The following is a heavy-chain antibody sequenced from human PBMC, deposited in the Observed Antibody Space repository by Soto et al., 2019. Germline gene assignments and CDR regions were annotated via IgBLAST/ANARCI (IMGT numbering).Heavy chain of an antibody. CDR2: IDYNGVT. CDR1: GGSIYRSGYY. D-gene: IGHD3-10*01. CDR3: GKELLGASRHTDSDS. V-gene: IGHV4-39*06. Sequence: PSETLSLTCTVSGGSIYRSGYYWVWIRQPPGRGLEWIGKIDYNGVTYSNPSLKSRVTIPRDTSKNQFPLKLTTVTAADSDPDYCGKELLGASRHTDSDSWGAGRLVTVSS. J-gene: IGHJ4*02.